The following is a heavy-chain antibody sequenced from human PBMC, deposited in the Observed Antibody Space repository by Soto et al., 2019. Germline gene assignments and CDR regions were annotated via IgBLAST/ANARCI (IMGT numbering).Heavy chain of an antibody. J-gene: IGHJ4*02. V-gene: IGHV3-30-3*01. CDR3: ARDQGYSYGTDFDY. CDR1: GFTFSSYA. D-gene: IGHD5-18*01. Sequence: GGSLRLSCAASGFTFSSYAMHWVRQAPGKGLEWVAVISYDGSNKYYADSVKGRFTISRDNSKNTLYLQMNSLRAEDTAVYYCARDQGYSYGTDFDYWGQGTLVTVSS. CDR2: ISYDGSNK.